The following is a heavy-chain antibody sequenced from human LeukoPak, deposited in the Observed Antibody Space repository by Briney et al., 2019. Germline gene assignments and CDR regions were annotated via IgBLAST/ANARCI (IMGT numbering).Heavy chain of an antibody. V-gene: IGHV3-13*01. J-gene: IGHJ3*02. CDR2: IGTSGDT. CDR3: TRGAVYAFDI. Sequence: GGSLRLSCAASGFTFSSYDMHWVRHATGKGLEWVSAIGTSGDTYYPGSVRGRFTLSRENAKNSLYLQMNSLRAEDTAVYYCTRGAVYAFDIWGQGTMVTVSS. CDR1: GFTFSSYD.